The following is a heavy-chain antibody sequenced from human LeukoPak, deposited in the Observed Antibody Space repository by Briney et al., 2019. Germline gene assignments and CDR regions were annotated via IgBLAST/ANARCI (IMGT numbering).Heavy chain of an antibody. Sequence: KPSETLSLTCTVSGGSISSYYWSRIRQPPGKGLEWIGYIYYSGSTNYNPSLKSRVTISVDTSKNQFSLKLSSVTAADTAVYYCAREFRLVVPAAYNWFDPWGQGTLVTVSS. CDR1: GGSISSYY. D-gene: IGHD2-2*01. J-gene: IGHJ5*02. V-gene: IGHV4-59*01. CDR3: AREFRLVVPAAYNWFDP. CDR2: IYYSGST.